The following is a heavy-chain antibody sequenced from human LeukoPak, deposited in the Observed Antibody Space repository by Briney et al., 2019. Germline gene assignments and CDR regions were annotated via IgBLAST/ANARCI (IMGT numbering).Heavy chain of an antibody. Sequence: GRSLRLSCAASGFTFNSYAMSWVRQAPGKGLEWVSAISGSGGSTYYADSVKGRFTISRDNSKNTLYLQMNSLRAEDTAVYYCAKDRYYGSGSYYAYYYYGMDVWGQGTTVTVSS. CDR3: AKDRYYGSGSYYAYYYYGMDV. CDR2: ISGSGGST. CDR1: GFTFNSYA. V-gene: IGHV3-23*01. J-gene: IGHJ6*02. D-gene: IGHD3-10*01.